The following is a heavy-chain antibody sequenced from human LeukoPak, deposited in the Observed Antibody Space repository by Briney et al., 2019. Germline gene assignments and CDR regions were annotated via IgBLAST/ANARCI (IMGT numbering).Heavy chain of an antibody. CDR3: AKDIVIVPSAIFDS. V-gene: IGHV3-23*01. CDR1: RFILTNYP. J-gene: IGHJ4*02. D-gene: IGHD2-2*01. Sequence: GGSLSLLCSTSRFILTNYPVSGLRQAREEGLEWVSTISGSGGSTYYADSVRGRFTVSRDNSKSTLYLQMNSLRAEDTALYFCAKDIVIVPSAIFDSWGQGTLVTVSS. CDR2: ISGSGGST.